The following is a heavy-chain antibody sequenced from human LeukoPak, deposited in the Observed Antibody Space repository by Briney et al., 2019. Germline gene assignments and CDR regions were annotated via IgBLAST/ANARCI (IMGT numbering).Heavy chain of an antibody. CDR1: GGSISSSSYY. CDR3: ARAYCGGECYVDY. J-gene: IGHJ4*02. V-gene: IGHV4-39*07. Sequence: SETLSLTCTVSGGSISSSSYYWGWIRQPPGKGLEWIGSIYYSGSTYYNPSLKSRVTISVDTSRNQFSLKLSSVTAVDTAVYYCARAYCGGECYVDYWGQGTLVTVSS. CDR2: IYYSGST. D-gene: IGHD2-21*01.